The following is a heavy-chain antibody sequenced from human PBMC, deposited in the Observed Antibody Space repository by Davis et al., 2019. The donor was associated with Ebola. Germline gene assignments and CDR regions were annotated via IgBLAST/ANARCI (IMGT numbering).Heavy chain of an antibody. CDR1: GYTFTNHY. V-gene: IGHV1-46*01. CDR2: INPNGDSV. CDR3: ARAGYDSWRPYMDV. Sequence: ASVKVSCKASGYTFTNHYIHWVRQAPGQGLAWMGKINPNGDSVSYSQKFQGRVTMTGDTSTTTVYMTLNGLRSEDTAVYYCARAGYDSWRPYMDVWGKGTLVTVSS. D-gene: IGHD3-3*01. J-gene: IGHJ6*03.